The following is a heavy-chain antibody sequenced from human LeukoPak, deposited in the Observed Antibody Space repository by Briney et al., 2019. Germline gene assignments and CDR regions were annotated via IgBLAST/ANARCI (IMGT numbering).Heavy chain of an antibody. D-gene: IGHD3-22*01. V-gene: IGHV3-33*08. CDR3: ARDSSGYYDY. J-gene: IGHJ4*02. CDR1: GFIFSDYN. Sequence: PGGSLRLSCEASGFIFSDYNMNWVRQAPGKGLEWVAVIWYDGSNKYYADSVKGRFTISRDNSKNTLYLQMNSLRAEDTAVYYCARDSSGYYDYWGQGTLVTVSS. CDR2: IWYDGSNK.